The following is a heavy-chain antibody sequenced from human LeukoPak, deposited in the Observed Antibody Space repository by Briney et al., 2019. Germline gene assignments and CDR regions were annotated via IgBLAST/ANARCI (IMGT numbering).Heavy chain of an antibody. CDR3: ARVPDSSGWYEEFDY. CDR2: ISAYNGNT. CDR1: GYTFTSYG. J-gene: IGHJ4*02. D-gene: IGHD6-19*01. V-gene: IGHV1-18*01. Sequence: ASVKVSCKASGYTFTSYGISWVRQAPGQGLEWMGWISAYNGNTNYAQKPQGRVTMTTDTSTSTAYMELRSLRSDDTAVYYCARVPDSSGWYEEFDYWGQGTLVTVSS.